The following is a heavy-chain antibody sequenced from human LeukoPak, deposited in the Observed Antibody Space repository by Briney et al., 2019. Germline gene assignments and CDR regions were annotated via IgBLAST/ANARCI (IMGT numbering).Heavy chain of an antibody. CDR3: ASLLASYDFWSGYSPIPLDY. V-gene: IGHV1-69*13. Sequence: SVKVSCKASGGTFSSYAISWVRQAPGQGLEWMGGIIPIFGTANYAQKFQGRVTITAGESTSTAYMELSSLRSEDTAVYYCASLLASYDFWSGYSPIPLDYWGQGTLVTVSS. CDR1: GGTFSSYA. D-gene: IGHD3-3*01. J-gene: IGHJ4*02. CDR2: IIPIFGTA.